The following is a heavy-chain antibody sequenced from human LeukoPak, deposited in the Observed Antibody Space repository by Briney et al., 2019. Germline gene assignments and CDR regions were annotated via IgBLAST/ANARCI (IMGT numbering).Heavy chain of an antibody. J-gene: IGHJ4*02. CDR1: GYIFTKYD. CDR3: ARETKEGVFFDY. V-gene: IGHV1-18*01. Sequence: ASVKVSCKTSGYIFTKYDINWVRQAPGRGLEWMGWITPYNENTGSARKFQGRVTMTTDTSTGTAYMELRGLTSDDTAVYYCARETKEGVFFDYWGQGTLVTVSS. CDR2: ITPYNENT.